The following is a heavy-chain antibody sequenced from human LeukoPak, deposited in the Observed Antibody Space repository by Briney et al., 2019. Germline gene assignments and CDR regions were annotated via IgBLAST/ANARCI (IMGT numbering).Heavy chain of an antibody. CDR2: IYWDDDK. V-gene: IGHV2-5*02. J-gene: IGHJ5*02. CDR1: EFSLSTSGVG. D-gene: IGHD3-3*01. CDR3: AHSSYYDFWSGYLNWFDP. Sequence: SGPTLVKPTQTLTLTCTFSEFSLSTSGVGVGWIRQPPGKALEWLALIYWDDDKRYSPSLKSRLTITKDTSKNQVVLTMTNMDPEDTATYYCAHSSYYDFWSGYLNWFDPWGQGTLVTVSS.